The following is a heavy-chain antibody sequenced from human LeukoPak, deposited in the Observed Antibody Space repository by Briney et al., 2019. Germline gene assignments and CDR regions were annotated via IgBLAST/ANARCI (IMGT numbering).Heavy chain of an antibody. J-gene: IGHJ6*02. CDR3: ATLPFMVRGVIITRGMDV. CDR2: INHSGST. CDR1: GGSFSGYY. D-gene: IGHD3-10*01. V-gene: IGHV4-34*01. Sequence: PSETLSLTCAVYGGSFSGYYWSWIRQPPGKGLEWIGEINHSGSTNYKPSLKSRVTISVDTSKNQFSLKLSSVTVADTAVYYCATLPFMVRGVIITRGMDVWGQGTTVTVSS.